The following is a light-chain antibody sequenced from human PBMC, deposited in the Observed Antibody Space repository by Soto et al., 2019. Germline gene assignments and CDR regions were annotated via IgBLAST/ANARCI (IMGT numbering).Light chain of an antibody. CDR2: GAS. CDR3: QQYNNWPLT. V-gene: IGKV3-15*01. CDR1: QSVSSN. J-gene: IGKJ1*01. Sequence: EIVMTQSPATLPVSPGERATLSCRASQSVSSNLAWYQQKPGQTPSLLIYGASTRATGIPARFSGSGSGTEFTLTISSLQSEDFVVYYCQQYNNWPLTFGQGTKVEIK.